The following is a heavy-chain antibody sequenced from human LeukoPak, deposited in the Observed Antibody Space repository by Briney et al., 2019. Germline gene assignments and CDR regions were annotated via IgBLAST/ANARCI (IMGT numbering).Heavy chain of an antibody. CDR2: IWYDGSNK. D-gene: IGHD6-13*01. V-gene: IGHV3-33*01. CDR3: ARDRIAAAGPAYYYYYMDV. J-gene: IGHJ6*03. CDR1: GFTFSSYG. Sequence: SGRSLRLSCAASGFTFSSYGMHWVRQAPGKGLEWVAVIWYDGSNKYYADSVKGRFTISRDNSKYTLYLQMNSLRAEDTAVYYCARDRIAAAGPAYYYYYMDVWGKGTTVTVSS.